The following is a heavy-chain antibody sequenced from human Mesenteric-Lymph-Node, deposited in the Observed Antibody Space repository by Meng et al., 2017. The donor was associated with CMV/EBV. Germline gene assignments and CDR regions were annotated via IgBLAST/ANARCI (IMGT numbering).Heavy chain of an antibody. Sequence: YSFTSYWIAWLRQMPGKGLEWMGISLSGDSATRYSTSFQGPVTISADKSITTAHQQLSSLKAWHSAMYYCASRYYDSGSYAEYFQDWGQGTLVTVSS. CDR1: YSFTSYW. CDR3: ASRYYDSGSYAEYFQD. CDR2: SLSGDSAT. J-gene: IGHJ1*01. D-gene: IGHD3-10*01. V-gene: IGHV5-51*01.